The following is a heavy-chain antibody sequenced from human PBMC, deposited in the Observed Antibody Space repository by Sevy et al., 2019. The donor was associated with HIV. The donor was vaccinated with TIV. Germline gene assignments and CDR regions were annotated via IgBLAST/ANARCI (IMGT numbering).Heavy chain of an antibody. CDR1: GLTFAKYS. Sequence: GGSLRLSCAASGLTFAKYSMSWVRQAPGKGLEWVSTFSFGCGRINYADSVKGRFTISRDDSKNTLFLQMNSLRAEDTATHFCAREGCTQPHDYWGQWTLVTVSS. J-gene: IGHJ4*02. V-gene: IGHV3-23*01. CDR2: FSFGCGRI. CDR3: AREGCTQPHDY. D-gene: IGHD2-8*01.